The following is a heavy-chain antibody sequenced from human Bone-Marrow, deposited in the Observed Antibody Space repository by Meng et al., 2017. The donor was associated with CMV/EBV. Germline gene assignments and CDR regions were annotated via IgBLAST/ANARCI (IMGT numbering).Heavy chain of an antibody. Sequence: SVKVSCKASGYIFTKYGVNWVRQAPGQGLEWMGGIIPILGIANYAQKFQGRVTITADKSTSTAYMELSSLRSEDTAVYYCASFCSSTSCYTRWFDPWGQGTLVTVSS. D-gene: IGHD2-2*02. CDR1: GYIFTKYG. J-gene: IGHJ5*02. CDR2: IIPILGIA. CDR3: ASFCSSTSCYTRWFDP. V-gene: IGHV1-69*10.